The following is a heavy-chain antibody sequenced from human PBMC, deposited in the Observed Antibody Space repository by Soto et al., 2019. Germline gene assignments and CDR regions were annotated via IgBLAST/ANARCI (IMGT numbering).Heavy chain of an antibody. CDR1: GFTFSSYA. V-gene: IGHV3-30-3*01. D-gene: IGHD6-19*01. J-gene: IGHJ6*02. Sequence: QVQLVESGGGVVQPGRSLRLSCAASGFTFSSYAMHWVRQAPGKGLEWVAVISYDGSNKYYADSVKGRFTISRDNSKNTLYRQMNSLRAEDTAVYYCASRSSGWYALPYYHYGMDVWGQGTTVTVSS. CDR2: ISYDGSNK. CDR3: ASRSSGWYALPYYHYGMDV.